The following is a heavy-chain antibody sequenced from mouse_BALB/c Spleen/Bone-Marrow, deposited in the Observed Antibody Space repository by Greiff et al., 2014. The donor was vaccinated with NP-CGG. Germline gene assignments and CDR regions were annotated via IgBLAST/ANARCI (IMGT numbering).Heavy chain of an antibody. J-gene: IGHJ2*01. Sequence: DVQLVESGGGLVQPGGSLRLSCATSGFTFTDYYMNWVRQPPGKALEWLGFIRNKANGYTTEYSASVKGRFTISRDNSQSILYLQMNTLRAEDSATYYCARDMAGLLFDYWGQGTTLTVSS. CDR2: IRNKANGYTT. V-gene: IGHV7-3*02. CDR1: GFTFTDYY. D-gene: IGHD2-3*01. CDR3: ARDMAGLLFDY.